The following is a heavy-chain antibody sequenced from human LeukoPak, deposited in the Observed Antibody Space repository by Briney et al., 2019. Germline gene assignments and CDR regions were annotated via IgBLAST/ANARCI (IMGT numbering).Heavy chain of an antibody. CDR2: ISWDGGST. D-gene: IGHD3-22*01. CDR1: GCTFDDYA. V-gene: IGHV3-43D*04. Sequence: GGSLRLPCAASGCTFDDYAMHWVRQAPGKGLEWVCLISWDGGSTYYADSVKGRSTISRDNSKNSLYLQMNSLRAEDTALYYCAKEDYYDSSGNLDYWGQGTLVTVSS. CDR3: AKEDYYDSSGNLDY. J-gene: IGHJ4*02.